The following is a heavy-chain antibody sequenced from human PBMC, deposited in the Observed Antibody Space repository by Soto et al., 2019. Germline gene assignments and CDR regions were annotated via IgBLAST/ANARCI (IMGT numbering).Heavy chain of an antibody. Sequence: QVQLQESGPGLVKPSQTLSLTCTVSGGSISSGGYYWSWIRQHPGKGLEWIGFIYYSGSTYYNPSLKSRVTISVDTSKNQFSLKLSSVTAADTAVYYCARCRSYSHRYGMDVWGQGTTVTVSS. CDR2: IYYSGST. CDR1: GGSISSGGYY. CDR3: ARCRSYSHRYGMDV. V-gene: IGHV4-31*03. J-gene: IGHJ6*02. D-gene: IGHD3-10*01.